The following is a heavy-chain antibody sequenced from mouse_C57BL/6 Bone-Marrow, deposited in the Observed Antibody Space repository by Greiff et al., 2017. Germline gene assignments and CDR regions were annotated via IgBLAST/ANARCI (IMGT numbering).Heavy chain of an antibody. D-gene: IGHD2-1*01. V-gene: IGHV1-80*01. CDR3: ARVRNYERGFDY. CDR1: GYAFSSYW. Sequence: QVQLQQSGAELVKPGASVKISCKASGYAFSSYWMNWVKQRPGKGLEWIGQIYPGDGDTNYNGKFKGKATLTADNSSSTAYMQLSSLTSEDSAVYFCARVRNYERGFDYWGQGTTLTVSS. CDR2: IYPGDGDT. J-gene: IGHJ2*01.